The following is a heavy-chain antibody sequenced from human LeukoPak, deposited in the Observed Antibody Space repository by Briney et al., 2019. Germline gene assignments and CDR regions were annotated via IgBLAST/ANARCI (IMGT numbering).Heavy chain of an antibody. D-gene: IGHD3-16*01. CDR2: IIPILGIA. V-gene: IGHV1-69*04. CDR3: ARGASGGSSDY. CDR1: GGTFSSYA. Sequence: SVKVSCKASGGTFSSYAISWVRKAPGQGLEWMGRIIPILGIANYAQKFQGRVTITADKSTSTAYMELSSLRSEDTAVYYCARGASGGSSDYWGQGTLVTVSS. J-gene: IGHJ4*02.